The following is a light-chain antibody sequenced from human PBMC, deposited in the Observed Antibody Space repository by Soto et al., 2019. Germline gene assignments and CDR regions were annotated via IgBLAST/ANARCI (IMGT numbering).Light chain of an antibody. CDR1: QDISDY. CDR2: DAS. V-gene: IGKV1-33*01. CDR3: QLYDYFPLT. Sequence: DIQVTQSPSSLSASVGDRVTITCQASQDISDYLNWYQQKPGKAPKLLIYDASNLETGGPSRFSGSGSGTDFTFTISSLQPEDIATYYCQLYDYFPLTFGGGTKVEIK. J-gene: IGKJ4*01.